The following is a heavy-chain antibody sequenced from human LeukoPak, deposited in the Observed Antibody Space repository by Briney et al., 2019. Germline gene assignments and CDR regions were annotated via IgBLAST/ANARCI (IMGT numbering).Heavy chain of an antibody. D-gene: IGHD2-21*02. CDR2: ISSSSSYI. J-gene: IGHJ6*02. CDR3: TKDITAGGADV. Sequence: GGSLRLSCAASGFTFSSYSMNWVRQAPGKGLEWVSSISSSSSYIYYADSVKGRFTISRDKAKNSLYLEMNSLRVEDTALYYCTKDITAGGADVWGQGTTVTVS. V-gene: IGHV3-21*04. CDR1: GFTFSSYS.